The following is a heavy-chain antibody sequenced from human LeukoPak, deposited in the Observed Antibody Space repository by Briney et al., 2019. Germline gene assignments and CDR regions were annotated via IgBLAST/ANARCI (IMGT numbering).Heavy chain of an antibody. D-gene: IGHD1-26*01. CDR3: ARDLSERYSTDY. Sequence: GGSLRLSCAVSGFTSKQYAIHWVRQAPGKGLEWVAFISWDGNTKYYADSVKGRFTISRDNSQNTLDLQMNSLRTEDTAVYYCARDLSERYSTDYWGQGTLVTVSS. V-gene: IGHV3-30-3*01. CDR2: ISWDGNTK. CDR1: GFTSKQYA. J-gene: IGHJ4*02.